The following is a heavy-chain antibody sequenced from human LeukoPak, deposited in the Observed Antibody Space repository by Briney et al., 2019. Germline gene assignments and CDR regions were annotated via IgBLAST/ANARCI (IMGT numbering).Heavy chain of an antibody. CDR1: GYTFTGYY. CDR3: ARVGDGLNDGFDI. Sequence: ASVKVSCKASGYTFTGYYMNWVRQAPGQGLEWMGRINPNTGGTNYAQNPQGSVTMTRDTSITTVYMELSRLRSDDTAVYYCARVGDGLNDGFDIWGQGTMVTVSS. J-gene: IGHJ3*02. CDR2: INPNTGGT. D-gene: IGHD5-24*01. V-gene: IGHV1-2*06.